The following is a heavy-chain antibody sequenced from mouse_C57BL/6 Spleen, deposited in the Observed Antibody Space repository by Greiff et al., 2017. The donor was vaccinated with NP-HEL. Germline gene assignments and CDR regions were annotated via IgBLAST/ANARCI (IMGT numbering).Heavy chain of an antibody. CDR2: ISSGSSTI. CDR3: ASHYYDYDGYYAMDD. CDR1: GFTFSDYG. V-gene: IGHV5-17*01. D-gene: IGHD2-4*01. Sequence: EVKLVESGGGLVKPGGSLKLSCAASGFTFSDYGMHWVRQAPEKGLEWVAYISSGSSTIYYADTVKGRFTISRDNAKNTLFLQMTSLRSEDTAMYYCASHYYDYDGYYAMDDWGQGTSVTVSS. J-gene: IGHJ4*01.